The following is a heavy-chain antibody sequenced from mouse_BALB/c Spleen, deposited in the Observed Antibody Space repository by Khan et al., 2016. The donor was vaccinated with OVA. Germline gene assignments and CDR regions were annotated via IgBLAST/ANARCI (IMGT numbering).Heavy chain of an antibody. CDR2: IYWEDDK. CDR1: GFSLSTSGMG. V-gene: IGHV8-12*01. Sequence: QVTLKESGPGILQPSQTLSLTCSFSGFSLSTSGMGGSWMRQTSGKGMEGLAHIYWEDDKRYNRTLKSRLTVSKNTNRNQVFNIITNVDTAATATSYCARCPCLHSSFLDYCCQGASVIVSS. J-gene: IGHJ4*01. CDR3: ARCPCLHSSFLDY.